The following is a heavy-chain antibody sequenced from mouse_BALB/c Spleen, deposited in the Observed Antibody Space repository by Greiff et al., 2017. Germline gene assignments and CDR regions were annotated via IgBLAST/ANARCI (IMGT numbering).Heavy chain of an antibody. V-gene: IGHV3-6*02. J-gene: IGHJ2*01. CDR3: ARDGGYGNYFDY. CDR2: ISYDGSN. D-gene: IGHD2-1*01. Sequence: EVKLMESGPGLVKPSQSLSLTCSVTGYSITSGYYWNWIRQFPGNKLEWMGYISYDGSNNYNPSLKNRISITRDTSKNQFFLKLNSVTTEDTATYYCARDGGYGNYFDYWGQGTTLTVSS. CDR1: GYSITSGYY.